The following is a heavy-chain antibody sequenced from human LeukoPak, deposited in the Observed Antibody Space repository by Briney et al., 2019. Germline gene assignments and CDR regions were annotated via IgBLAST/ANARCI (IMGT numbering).Heavy chain of an antibody. CDR1: GGSISSYY. Sequence: SETLSLTCTVSGGSISSYYWSWIRQPPGKGLEWIGYIYYSGSTNYNPSLKSRVTISVDTSKNQFSLKLSSVTAADTAVYYCASGRIAVAGRDAFDIWGQGTMVTVSS. J-gene: IGHJ3*02. CDR3: ASGRIAVAGRDAFDI. V-gene: IGHV4-59*01. CDR2: IYYSGST. D-gene: IGHD6-19*01.